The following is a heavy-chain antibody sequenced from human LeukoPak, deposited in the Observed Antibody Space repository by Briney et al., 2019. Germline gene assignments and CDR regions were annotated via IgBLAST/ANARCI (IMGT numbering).Heavy chain of an antibody. J-gene: IGHJ4*02. CDR3: TRFSRSSSSNY. CDR2: IRQDGSEK. V-gene: IGHV3-7*01. D-gene: IGHD6-6*01. Sequence: GGSLRLSCAASGFTFSNYWMSWVRQAPGKGLEWVAIIRQDGSEKKYVDSVKGRFTVSRDNAKNSLYLEMNSLRAEDTAVYYCTRFSRSSSSNYWGQGTLVTVSS. CDR1: GFTFSNYW.